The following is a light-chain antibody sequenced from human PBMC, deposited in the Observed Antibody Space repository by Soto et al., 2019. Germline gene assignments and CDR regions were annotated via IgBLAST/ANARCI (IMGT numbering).Light chain of an antibody. V-gene: IGKV1-12*01. J-gene: IGKJ4*01. CDR2: GAS. Sequence: DIQMTQSPFSVSAFVGDRVTITCRASQAISNWLAWYQQKPGRAPKLLIYGASSLQSGVPSRFSGSGSGTYFTLTISGLQPKDFATYLCQQGNTFPPLTFGGGTRVDLK. CDR1: QAISNW. CDR3: QQGNTFPPLT.